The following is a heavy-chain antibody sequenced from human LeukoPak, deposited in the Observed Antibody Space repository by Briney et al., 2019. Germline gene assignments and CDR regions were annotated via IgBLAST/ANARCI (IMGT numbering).Heavy chain of an antibody. D-gene: IGHD6-13*01. Sequence: GGSLRLSCAASGFTFSSYSMNWVRQAPGKGLEWVSSITGSSSYIYYADSLKGRFTISRDNAKNSVYLQMNSLRAEDTALYYCARGSGSSWYFYFDYWGQGTLVTVSS. CDR2: ITGSSSYI. CDR1: GFTFSSYS. J-gene: IGHJ4*02. V-gene: IGHV3-21*04. CDR3: ARGSGSSWYFYFDY.